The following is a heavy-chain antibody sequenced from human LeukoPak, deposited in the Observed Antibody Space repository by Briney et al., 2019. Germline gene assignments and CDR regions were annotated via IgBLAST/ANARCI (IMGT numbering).Heavy chain of an antibody. V-gene: IGHV1-8*01. CDR2: MNPESGNT. Sequence: ASVKVSCKASGYTFTSNDINWVRQATGQGLEWMGWMNPESGNTGYEQKFQGRVIMTWNTSISTAYMELSSLGSEDTAVYYCARRYAGGWTDYWGQGTLVTVS. CDR3: ARRYAGGWTDY. D-gene: IGHD2-2*01. CDR1: GYTFTSND. J-gene: IGHJ4*02.